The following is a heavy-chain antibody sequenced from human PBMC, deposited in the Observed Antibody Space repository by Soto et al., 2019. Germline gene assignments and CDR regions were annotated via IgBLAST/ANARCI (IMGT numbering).Heavy chain of an antibody. CDR1: GGSISSGGYY. J-gene: IGHJ4*02. D-gene: IGHD3-3*01. CDR3: AREVSDFWSGYPDY. Sequence: QVQLQETGPGLVKPSQTLSLTCTVSGGSISSGGYYWSWIRQHPGKGLEWIGYIYYSGSTYYNPSLKSRVTISVDTSKNQFFLKLSSVTAADTAVYYCAREVSDFWSGYPDYWGQGTLVTVSS. CDR2: IYYSGST. V-gene: IGHV4-31*03.